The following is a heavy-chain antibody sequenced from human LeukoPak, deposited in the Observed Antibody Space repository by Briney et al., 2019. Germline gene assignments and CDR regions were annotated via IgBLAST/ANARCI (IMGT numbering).Heavy chain of an antibody. Sequence: SETLSLTCTVSGYSISSGYYWGWIRQPPGKGLEWIGRIYTSGSTNYNPSLKSRVTMSVDTSKNQFSLKLSSVTAADTAVYYCARVRGGFDYWGQGTLVTVSS. V-gene: IGHV4-38-2*02. D-gene: IGHD3-10*01. CDR1: GYSISSGYY. J-gene: IGHJ4*02. CDR3: ARVRGGFDY. CDR2: IYTSGST.